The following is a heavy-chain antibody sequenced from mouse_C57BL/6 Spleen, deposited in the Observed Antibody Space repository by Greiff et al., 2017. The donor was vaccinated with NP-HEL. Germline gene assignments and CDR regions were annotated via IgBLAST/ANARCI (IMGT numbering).Heavy chain of an antibody. CDR3: AREGLGSRGPYWYFDV. D-gene: IGHD1-1*01. J-gene: IGHJ1*03. V-gene: IGHV1-78*01. CDR2: IYPRDGST. Sequence: VQLVESDAELVKPGASVKISCKVSGYTFTDHTIHWMKQRPEQGLEWIGYIYPRDGSTKYNEKFKGKATLTADKSSSTAYMQRNSLTSEDSAVYFCAREGLGSRGPYWYFDVWGTGTTVTVSS. CDR1: GYTFTDHT.